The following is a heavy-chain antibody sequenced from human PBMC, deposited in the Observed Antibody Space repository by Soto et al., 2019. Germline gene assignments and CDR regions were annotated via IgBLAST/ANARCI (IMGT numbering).Heavy chain of an antibody. CDR3: AKREYSGQNDD. Sequence: EVQLVESGGGLVKPGVSLRLSCAASGFTFSSYSINGVRQAPCMGLEWVSSIISSSSYIYYADSVKGRFTISRDNAKNSLYMQMNSLRAEDTAVYYCAKREYSGQNDDWGQGTLVTVSS. CDR1: GFTFSSYS. J-gene: IGHJ4*02. D-gene: IGHD5-12*01. V-gene: IGHV3-21*01. CDR2: IISSSSYI.